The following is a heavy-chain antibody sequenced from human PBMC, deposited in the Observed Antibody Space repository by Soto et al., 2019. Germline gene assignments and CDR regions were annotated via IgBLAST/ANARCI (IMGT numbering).Heavy chain of an antibody. V-gene: IGHV5-10-1*01. CDR1: GYSFTSYW. CDR3: ARTSMQSRGYSYGHGGMDV. J-gene: IGHJ6*02. D-gene: IGHD5-18*01. CDR2: IDPSDSYT. Sequence: EVQLVQSGAEVKKPGESLRISCKGSGYSFTSYWISWVRQMPGKGLEWMGRIDPSDSYTNYSPSSQGHVTISADKSISTAYLQWSSLKASDTAMYYCARTSMQSRGYSYGHGGMDVWGQGTTVTVSS.